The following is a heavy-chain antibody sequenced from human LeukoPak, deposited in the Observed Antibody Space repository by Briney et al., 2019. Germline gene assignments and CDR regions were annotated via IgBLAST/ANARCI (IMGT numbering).Heavy chain of an antibody. Sequence: GGSLRLSCAASGITVSNNYMSWVRQAPGKGLDWVSVMYVGGRTFYADSVQGRFTISRDNSKNTLYLQMNSLRVEDTAVYYCANFERTVAGPYNWFDPWGQGTLVTVSS. V-gene: IGHV3-53*01. CDR1: GITVSNNY. J-gene: IGHJ5*02. CDR3: ANFERTVAGPYNWFDP. CDR2: MYVGGRT. D-gene: IGHD6-19*01.